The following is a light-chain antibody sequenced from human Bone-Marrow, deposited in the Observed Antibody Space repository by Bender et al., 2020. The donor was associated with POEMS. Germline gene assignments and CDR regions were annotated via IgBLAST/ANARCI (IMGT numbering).Light chain of an antibody. CDR1: TLPDQY. CDR2: KDN. J-gene: IGLJ1*01. Sequence: SYELTQPSWVSVSPGQTARITCSGETLPDQYGHWYQQKTGQAPVLVIYKDNERPSGIPERFSGSSSGPTVTLTINGVQAEDEADYYCQSSDTGSSVFVFGPGTRVTVL. CDR3: QSSDTGSSVFV. V-gene: IGLV3-25*03.